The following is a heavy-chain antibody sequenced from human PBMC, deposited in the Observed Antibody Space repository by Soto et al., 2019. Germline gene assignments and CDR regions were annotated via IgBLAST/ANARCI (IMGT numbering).Heavy chain of an antibody. Sequence: LRLSCAGSGLTFRNDWLSWVRQAPGKGLEWVANINQDGSERYYVDSVRGRFTISRDNVENSLYLQLNSLRSEDTAVYYCAVYGYGVSAAAYWGQGTLVTVSS. D-gene: IGHD4-17*01. V-gene: IGHV3-7*03. CDR2: INQDGSER. J-gene: IGHJ4*02. CDR3: AVYGYGVSAAAY. CDR1: GLTFRNDW.